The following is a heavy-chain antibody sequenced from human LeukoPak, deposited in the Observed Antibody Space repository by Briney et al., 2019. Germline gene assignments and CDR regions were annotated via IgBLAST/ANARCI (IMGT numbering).Heavy chain of an antibody. CDR2: ISYDGSNK. V-gene: IGHV3-30*04. CDR1: GFTFSSYA. J-gene: IGHJ4*02. CDR3: ASIDYSTSY. D-gene: IGHD4-11*01. Sequence: GRSLRLSCAASGFTFSSYAMHWVRQAPGKGLEWVAVISYDGSNKYYADSVKGRFTISRDNSKNTLYLQMNSLRAEDTAVHYCASIDYSTSYWGQGTLVTVSS.